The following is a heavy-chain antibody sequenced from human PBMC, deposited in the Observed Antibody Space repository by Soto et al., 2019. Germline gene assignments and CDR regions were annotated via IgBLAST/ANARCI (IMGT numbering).Heavy chain of an antibody. J-gene: IGHJ5*02. CDR2: ISAYNGNT. CDR1: GYTFTSFG. D-gene: IGHD6-19*01. Sequence: RASVKVSCKASGYTFTSFGISWVRQAPGQGLEWMGWISAYNGNTNYAQKLQGRVTMTTDTSTSTAYMELRSLRSDDTAVYYCASDGVLAVAGSYSRWFDPWGQGTLVTVSS. CDR3: ASDGVLAVAGSYSRWFDP. V-gene: IGHV1-18*01.